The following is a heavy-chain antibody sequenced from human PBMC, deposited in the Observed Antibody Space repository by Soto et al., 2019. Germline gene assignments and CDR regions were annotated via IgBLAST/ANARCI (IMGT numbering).Heavy chain of an antibody. V-gene: IGHV4-39*01. CDR3: PHYGYYDDNWYGP. Sequence: QLQLQESGPGLVKPSETLSLTCTVSGGSISSTNYFCGWIRQPPGKGLDWVGSISYSGSTFYNPSLKSLVTISVDTSKDPVCLSPSSVTDAAALVYYCPHYGYYDDNWYGPWAQATMVPVS. J-gene: IGHJ5*01. CDR2: ISYSGST. D-gene: IGHD4-17*01. CDR1: GGSISSTNYF.